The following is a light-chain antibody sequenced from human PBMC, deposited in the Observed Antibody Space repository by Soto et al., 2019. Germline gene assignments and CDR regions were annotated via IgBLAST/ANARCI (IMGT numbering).Light chain of an antibody. CDR1: QSVSSD. V-gene: IGKV3-15*01. Sequence: EIVMTQSPATLSVSPGERATLSCRASQSVSSDLAWYQQKPGQAPRFLIYGASTRATGIPARFSGSGSGTEFTLTISSLQSEDFAVYYCQQYNNWPTWTFGQGTKV. CDR3: QQYNNWPTWT. CDR2: GAS. J-gene: IGKJ1*01.